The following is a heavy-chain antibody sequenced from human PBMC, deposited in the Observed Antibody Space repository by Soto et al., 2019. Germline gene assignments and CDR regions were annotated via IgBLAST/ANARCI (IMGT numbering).Heavy chain of an antibody. J-gene: IGHJ3*02. CDR3: AKDPGPYYDYVWGSLSAFDI. V-gene: IGHV3-66*01. D-gene: IGHD3-16*01. CDR1: GFTVSSKY. CDR2: INTDGNT. Sequence: PGGSLRLSCAASGFTVSSKYMNWVRQAPGKGLEWVSLINTDGNTHYAGSVNGRFTISRDNSKNTLYLQMDSLRVDDTAVYYCAKDPGPYYDYVWGSLSAFDIWGQGTMVTVSS.